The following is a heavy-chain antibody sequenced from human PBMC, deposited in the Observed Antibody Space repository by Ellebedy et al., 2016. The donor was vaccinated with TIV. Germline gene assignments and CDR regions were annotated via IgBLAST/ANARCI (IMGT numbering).Heavy chain of an antibody. Sequence: GESLKISCAASGFSFKTYAMNWVRQAPGKGLEWVANINQDGSEKYYVDSVKGRFTISRDNSKNTLYLQMNSLRAGDTAIYYCARLRYFGSGSHSDYWGQGTLVTVSS. J-gene: IGHJ4*02. CDR1: GFSFKTYA. V-gene: IGHV3-7*03. CDR3: ARLRYFGSGSHSDY. D-gene: IGHD3-10*01. CDR2: INQDGSEK.